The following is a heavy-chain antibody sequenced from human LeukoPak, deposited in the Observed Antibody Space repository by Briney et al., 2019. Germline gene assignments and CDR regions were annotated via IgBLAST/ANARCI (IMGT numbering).Heavy chain of an antibody. Sequence: TGGSLRLSCAASGFTFSSYAMHWVRQAPGKGLEWVAVISYDGSNKYYADSVKGRFTISRDNSKNTLYLQMNSLRAEDTAVYYCARDTRKNFDYWGQGTLVTVSP. CDR3: ARDTRKNFDY. CDR2: ISYDGSNK. V-gene: IGHV3-30*04. CDR1: GFTFSSYA. J-gene: IGHJ4*02. D-gene: IGHD2-15*01.